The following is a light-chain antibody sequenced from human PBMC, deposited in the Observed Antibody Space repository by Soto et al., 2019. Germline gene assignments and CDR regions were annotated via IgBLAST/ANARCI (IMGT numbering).Light chain of an antibody. Sequence: IQVTQSPSSLSAAVGDRVTVAGRASQGISSYLAWYQQKPGKAPKLLIYAASTLRSGVPSRFSGSGSGTDFTLTLSSLQPEDFATYSCHQLNIYPITFGQGTRLQIK. V-gene: IGKV1-9*01. CDR2: AAS. J-gene: IGKJ5*01. CDR3: HQLNIYPIT. CDR1: QGISSY.